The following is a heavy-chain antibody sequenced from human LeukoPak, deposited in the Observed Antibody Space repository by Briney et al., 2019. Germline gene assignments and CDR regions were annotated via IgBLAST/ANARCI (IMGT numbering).Heavy chain of an antibody. Sequence: GGSLRLSCAASGFTFSSYGMHWVRQAPGKGLEWVAVISYDGSNKYYADSVKGRFTISRDNSKNTLYLQMNSLRAEDTAVYYCAREGRAAAGYYWGQGTLVTVSS. V-gene: IGHV3-30*19. CDR3: AREGRAAAGYY. D-gene: IGHD6-13*01. J-gene: IGHJ4*02. CDR1: GFTFSSYG. CDR2: ISYDGSNK.